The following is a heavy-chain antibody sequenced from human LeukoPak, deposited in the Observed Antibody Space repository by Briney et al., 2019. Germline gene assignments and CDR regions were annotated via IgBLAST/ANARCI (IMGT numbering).Heavy chain of an antibody. Sequence: GESLKISCQTSGYIFMDYWIGWVRQMLGKGLEWMAIIYCDGSKTIYSPSFQTQVTISVYKSTNTAYLQWTSLKASDTAIYFCARRAELGMRYFDSWGQGALVTVSS. J-gene: IGHJ4*02. V-gene: IGHV5-51*01. CDR1: GYIFMDYW. D-gene: IGHD3-16*01. CDR3: ARRAELGMRYFDS. CDR2: IYCDGSKT.